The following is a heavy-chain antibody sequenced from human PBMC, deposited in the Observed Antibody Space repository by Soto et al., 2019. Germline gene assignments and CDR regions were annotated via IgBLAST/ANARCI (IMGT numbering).Heavy chain of an antibody. CDR1: GFTFDDYA. J-gene: IGHJ4*02. CDR3: AKDSAVVAAGSYYFDY. V-gene: IGHV3-9*01. CDR2: ISWNSGSI. D-gene: IGHD2-15*01. Sequence: DVQLVESGGGLVQPGRSLRLSCAASGFTFDDYAMHWVRQAPGKGLEWVSGISWNSGSIGYADSVKGRFTISRDNAKNSLYLQMNSLRAEDTALYYCAKDSAVVAAGSYYFDYWGQGTLVTVSS.